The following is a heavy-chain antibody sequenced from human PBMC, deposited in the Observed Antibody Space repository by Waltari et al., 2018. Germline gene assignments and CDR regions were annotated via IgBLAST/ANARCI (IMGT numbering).Heavy chain of an antibody. J-gene: IGHJ6*03. CDR1: GGSFSGYY. D-gene: IGHD2-15*01. CDR3: ARRGGAWWSAYYYYMDV. Sequence: QVQLQQWGAGLLKPSETLSLTCAVHGGSFSGYYWSWLRHPPGKGLEWIGEINHSGSTNYNPSLKSRVTISVDTSKNQFSLKLSSVTAADTAVYYCARRGGAWWSAYYYYMDVWGKGTTVIVSS. V-gene: IGHV4-34*01. CDR2: INHSGST.